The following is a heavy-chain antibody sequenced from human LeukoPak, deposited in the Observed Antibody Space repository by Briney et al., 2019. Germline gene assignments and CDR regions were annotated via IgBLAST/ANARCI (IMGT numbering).Heavy chain of an antibody. CDR2: ISSTSGTT. CDR1: GFSFNTFG. V-gene: IGHV3-48*01. D-gene: IGHD5-18*01. Sequence: GGSLGLSCTASGFSFNTFGMYWVRQAPGKGLEWVSYISSTSGTTYYADSVKGRFTVSRDNAKNSLYLQMNSLTVDDTAVYYCAREGGLQLWGFGYWGQGTLVTVSS. CDR3: AREGGLQLWGFGY. J-gene: IGHJ4*02.